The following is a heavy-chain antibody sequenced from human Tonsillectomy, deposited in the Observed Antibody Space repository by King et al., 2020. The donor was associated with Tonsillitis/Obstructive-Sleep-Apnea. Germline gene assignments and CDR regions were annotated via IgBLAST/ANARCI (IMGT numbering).Heavy chain of an antibody. J-gene: IGHJ6*02. CDR2: INHSGST. CDR3: ARGGFHIVVVPAAMEKNGMDV. D-gene: IGHD2-2*01. V-gene: IGHV4-34*01. Sequence: VQLPQWGAGLLKPSETLSLTCAVYGGSFSGYYWSWIRQPPGKGLEWIGEINHSGSTNYNPSLKSRVTISVDTSKNQFSLKLSSVTAADTAVYYCARGGFHIVVVPAAMEKNGMDVWGQGTTVTVSS. CDR1: GGSFSGYY.